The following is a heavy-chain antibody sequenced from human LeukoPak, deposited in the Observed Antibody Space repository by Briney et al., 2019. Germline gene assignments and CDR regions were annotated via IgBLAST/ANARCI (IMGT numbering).Heavy chain of an antibody. V-gene: IGHV4-39*01. J-gene: IGHJ5*02. CDR3: ARSIAGDGPTHNWFGP. CDR1: GGSISTTSTY. D-gene: IGHD6-13*01. Sequence: SETLSLTCTVSGGSISTTSTYWVWIRQPPGKGLEWIGSIYYSGTTYYNPSLKSRVTIFVDTSKNQFSLKLSSVTAADMATYYCARSIAGDGPTHNWFGPWGQGALVTVSS. CDR2: IYYSGTT.